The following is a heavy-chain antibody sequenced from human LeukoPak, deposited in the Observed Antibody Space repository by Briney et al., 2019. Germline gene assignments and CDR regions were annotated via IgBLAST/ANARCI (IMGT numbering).Heavy chain of an antibody. J-gene: IGHJ4*02. CDR2: ISTYSGNT. V-gene: IGHV1-18*01. D-gene: IGHD5-12*01. CDR1: GYTFTSYG. Sequence: ASVKVSCKASGYTFTSYGISWVRQAPGQGLEWMGWISTYSGNTNYAQKVQGRVTMTTDTSTSTAYMELRSLRSDDTAVYYCARDRPDIVATTYYFDYWGQGTLVTVSS. CDR3: ARDRPDIVATTYYFDY.